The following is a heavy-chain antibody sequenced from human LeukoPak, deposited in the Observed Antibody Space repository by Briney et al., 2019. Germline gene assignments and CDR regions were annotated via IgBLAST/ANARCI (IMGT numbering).Heavy chain of an antibody. V-gene: IGHV4-31*03. Sequence: PSETLSLTCTVSGGSISSGGYYWSWIRQHPGKGLEWIGYIYYSGSTYYNPSLKSRVTISVDTSKNQFSLKLSSVTAADTAVYYCASGSTVDIVATIKGVLWDYWGQGTLVTVSS. J-gene: IGHJ4*02. CDR1: GGSISSGGYY. CDR3: ASGSTVDIVATIKGVLWDY. CDR2: IYYSGST. D-gene: IGHD5-12*01.